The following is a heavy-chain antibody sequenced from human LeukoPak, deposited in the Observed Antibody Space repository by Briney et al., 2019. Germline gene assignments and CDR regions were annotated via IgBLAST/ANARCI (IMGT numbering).Heavy chain of an antibody. V-gene: IGHV4-30-2*01. CDR3: GRETLGYCSGTTCSLGMDV. J-gene: IGHJ6*02. D-gene: IGHD2-2*01. CDR1: GGSFSSGGFS. Sequence: SETLSLTCAVSGGSFSSGGFSWSWIRQPPGKGLEWIGYMFHNGSTHYSPSLQRRVTISVDRFKNQFSLRLRSVTAADTAVYYCGRETLGYCSGTTCSLGMDVWGQGTTVTVSS. CDR2: MFHNGST.